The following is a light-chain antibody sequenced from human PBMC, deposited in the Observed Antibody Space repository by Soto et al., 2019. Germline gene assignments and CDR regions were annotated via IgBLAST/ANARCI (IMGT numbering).Light chain of an antibody. Sequence: DFVMTQSPDSLAVSLGERATINCMSSQSVLYSSNNKNYLAWYQKKPGQPPKLLISWASTRESGVPDRFSGSGSGTDFPLTISSLQAEDVAVYYCQQYCSTPWTFGQGTRVEVK. CDR1: QSVLYSSNNKNY. J-gene: IGKJ1*01. CDR3: QQYCSTPWT. V-gene: IGKV4-1*01. CDR2: WAS.